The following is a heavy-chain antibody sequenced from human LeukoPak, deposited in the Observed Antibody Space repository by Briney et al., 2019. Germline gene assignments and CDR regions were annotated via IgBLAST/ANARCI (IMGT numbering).Heavy chain of an antibody. V-gene: IGHV3-30*18. CDR1: GFTFSSYG. J-gene: IGHJ4*02. CDR2: ISYDGSNK. D-gene: IGHD3-10*01. Sequence: GRSPRLSCAASGFTFSSYGMDWVRQAPGKGLEWVAVISYDGSNKYYADSVKGRFTISRDNSKNTLYLQMNSLRAEDTAVYYCAKDQFLGWFGEDGDSSGSFDYWGQGTLVTVSS. CDR3: AKDQFLGWFGEDGDSSGSFDY.